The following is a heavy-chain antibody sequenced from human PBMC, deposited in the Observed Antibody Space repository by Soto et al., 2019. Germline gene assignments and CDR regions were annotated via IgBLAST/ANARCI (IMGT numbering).Heavy chain of an antibody. CDR3: ARWAVPRGHIVVETAPPGWFDP. CDR2: IIPIFDTA. V-gene: IGHV1-69*01. J-gene: IGHJ5*02. CDR1: GGTFSSYA. Sequence: QVQRVESGAEVKKPGSSVKGSCKASGGTFSSYAISWVRQAPGQGLEWMGGIIPIFDTANYPQKFQGRVTMTAYESTNTAYMKLSSLRSEDTAVYYCARWAVPRGHIVVETAPPGWFDPWGQGTLVTVSS. D-gene: IGHD2-21*02.